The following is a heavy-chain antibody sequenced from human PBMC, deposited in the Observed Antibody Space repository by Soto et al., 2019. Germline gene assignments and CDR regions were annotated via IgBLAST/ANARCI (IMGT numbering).Heavy chain of an antibody. V-gene: IGHV1-69*02. CDR1: GGTFSSYT. CDR3: ASYDSISSLGY. J-gene: IGHJ4*02. Sequence: ASVKVSCKASGGTFSSYTISWVRQAPGQGLEWMGRIIPILGIANYTQKFQGRVTITADKSTSTAYMELSSLRSEDTAVYYCASYDSISSLGYWGQGTLVTVSS. CDR2: IIPILGIA. D-gene: IGHD3-16*01.